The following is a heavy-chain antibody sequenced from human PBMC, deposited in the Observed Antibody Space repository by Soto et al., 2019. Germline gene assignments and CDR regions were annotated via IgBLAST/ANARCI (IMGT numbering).Heavy chain of an antibody. Sequence: PGGSLRLSCTASGFTFSGHYMSWIRQAPGKGLEWVSYISSSGSPLYYADSVKGRFTISRDNAKNSLYLQMSSLRAEDTASYYCTRDWGGYDWAPRQGYYYYGVDLWGQGTQVTVSS. J-gene: IGHJ6*02. CDR3: TRDWGGYDWAPRQGYYYYGVDL. CDR1: GFTFSGHY. CDR2: ISSSGSPL. D-gene: IGHD5-12*01. V-gene: IGHV3-11*01.